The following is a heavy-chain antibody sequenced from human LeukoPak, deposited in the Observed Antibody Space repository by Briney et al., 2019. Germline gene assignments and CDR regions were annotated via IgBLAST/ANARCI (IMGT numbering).Heavy chain of an antibody. V-gene: IGHV3-23*01. J-gene: IGHJ4*02. Sequence: LPGGSLRVSCAASGFTFISYAMSWVRQAPGKGLEWVSGISGSGGSTYYADSVKGRFTISRDNSKNTLYLQMNSLRAEDTAVYYCAKDRYPTMVRGVSGESFDYWGQGTLVTVSS. CDR3: AKDRYPTMVRGVSGESFDY. CDR1: GFTFISYA. CDR2: ISGSGGST. D-gene: IGHD3-10*01.